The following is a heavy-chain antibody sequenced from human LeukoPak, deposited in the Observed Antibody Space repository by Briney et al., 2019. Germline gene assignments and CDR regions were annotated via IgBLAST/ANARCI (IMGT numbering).Heavy chain of an antibody. CDR2: TNPNSGNT. CDR1: GYSFSDHY. CDR3: TLWTAVAGLRYFDY. Sequence: GASVKVSCKASGYSFSDHYLHWVRQAPGQGLEWMGWTNPNSGNTGYAQKFQGRVTMTRNTSISTAYMELSSLRSEDTAVYYCTLWTAVAGLRYFDYWGQGTLVTVSS. J-gene: IGHJ4*02. D-gene: IGHD6-19*01. V-gene: IGHV1-8*02.